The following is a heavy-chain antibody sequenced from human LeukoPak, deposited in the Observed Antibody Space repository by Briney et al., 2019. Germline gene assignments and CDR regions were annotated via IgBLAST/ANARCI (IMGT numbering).Heavy chain of an antibody. CDR3: AREAIAVAGKGYYYYMDV. CDR2: ISYDGSNK. V-gene: IGHV3-30*04. CDR1: GFTFSSYA. D-gene: IGHD6-19*01. Sequence: PGRSLRLSCAASGFTFSSYAMHWVRQAPGKGLEWVAVISYDGSNKYYADSVKGRFTISRDNSKNTLYLQMNSLRAVDTAVYYCAREAIAVAGKGYYYYMDVWGKGTTVTVSS. J-gene: IGHJ6*03.